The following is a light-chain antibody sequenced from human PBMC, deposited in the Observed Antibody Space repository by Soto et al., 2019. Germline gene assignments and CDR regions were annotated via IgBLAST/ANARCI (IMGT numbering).Light chain of an antibody. J-gene: IGLJ3*02. CDR3: QSYESSLSAWV. V-gene: IGLV1-40*01. CDR2: GNS. Sequence: QPVLTQPPSVSGAPGQRVTISCTGSSSNIGAGYDVHWYQQLPGTAPKLLIYGNSNRPSGVPDRFSGPKSGTSASLAITGLQAEDEADYYCQSYESSLSAWVFGGGTKLTVL. CDR1: SSNIGAGYD.